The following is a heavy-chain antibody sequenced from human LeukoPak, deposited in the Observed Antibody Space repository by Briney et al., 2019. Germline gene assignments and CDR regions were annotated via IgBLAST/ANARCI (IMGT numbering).Heavy chain of an antibody. Sequence: PSETLSLTCTVSGGSTSSYYWSWIRHPPGKGLEWIGYIYYSGSTNYNPSLKSRVTISVDTSKNQFSLKLSHVTAADTAVYYCARVSDYVWGSYRYQDDYGWDVWGQGTTVTVSS. D-gene: IGHD3-16*02. CDR3: ARVSDYVWGSYRYQDDYGWDV. V-gene: IGHV4-59*01. CDR1: GGSTSSYY. J-gene: IGHJ6*02. CDR2: IYYSGST.